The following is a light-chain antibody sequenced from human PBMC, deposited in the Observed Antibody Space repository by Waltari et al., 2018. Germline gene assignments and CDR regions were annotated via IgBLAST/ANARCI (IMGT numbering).Light chain of an antibody. CDR2: KDT. J-gene: IGLJ3*02. CDR3: FSASDNKAM. CDR1: VLAKRD. V-gene: IGLV3-27*01. Sequence: SSDLTQPSSVSVSPGQTARITCSGDVLAKRDARWFQQRPGQAPSLLIFKDTERPSGIPERFSGSSSGTTVTLIISGAQVEDEADYYCFSASDNKAMFGGGTKLTVL.